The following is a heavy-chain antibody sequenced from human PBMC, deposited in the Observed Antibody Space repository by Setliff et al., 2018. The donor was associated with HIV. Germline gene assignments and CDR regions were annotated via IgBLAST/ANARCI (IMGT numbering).Heavy chain of an antibody. D-gene: IGHD6-19*01. J-gene: IGHJ4*02. CDR1: GLTLGDYG. CDR3: ARRHSGSPYYFDY. V-gene: IGHV4-34*01. Sequence: PGGSLRLSCAASGLTLGDYGMVWVRQAPGKGLEWVGNVDYTGSTNYNPFFKSRVTISVDTSKNQFSLKLSSVTAADTAVYYCARRHSGSPYYFDYWGQGTLVTVSS. CDR2: VDYTGST.